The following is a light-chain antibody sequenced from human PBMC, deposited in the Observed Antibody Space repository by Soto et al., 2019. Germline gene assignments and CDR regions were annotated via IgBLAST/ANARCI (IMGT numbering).Light chain of an antibody. CDR3: QQYGSTRPVT. CDR1: QSVSSSY. J-gene: IGKJ5*01. Sequence: EIVFTQCPGTLSLSPGERATLTCRASQSVSSSYLAWYQRKPGQAPRLLIYGASSRASGIPARFSASRSGTDFTLTISRLEPEDFAVYDGQQYGSTRPVTFGPGTRLEI. V-gene: IGKV3-20*01. CDR2: GAS.